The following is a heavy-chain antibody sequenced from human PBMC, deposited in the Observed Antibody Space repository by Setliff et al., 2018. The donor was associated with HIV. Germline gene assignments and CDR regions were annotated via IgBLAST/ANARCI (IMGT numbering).Heavy chain of an antibody. V-gene: IGHV3-21*04. CDR3: TRDPRPMDV. J-gene: IGHJ6*04. Sequence: GGSLRLSCVASGFTFKNYDMNWVRQAPGKGPEWVSSITVDSDYLYHADSVKGRFTISRDNAKNSLYLQMNSLRAEDTAIYYCTRDPRPMDVWGKGTTVTVSS. CDR2: ITVDSDYL. CDR1: GFTFKNYD.